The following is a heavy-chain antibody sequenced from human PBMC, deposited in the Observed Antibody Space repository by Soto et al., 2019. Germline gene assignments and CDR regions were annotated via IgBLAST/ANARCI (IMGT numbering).Heavy chain of an antibody. J-gene: IGHJ4*02. D-gene: IGHD2-15*01. CDR2: ISHSGAT. Sequence: QVQLQESGPGLWKPSGTLSLTCAVSGSSISSTNWGSRVRQAPRERPEWIGDISHSGATNYNPSLKSRVIISMDTSKNKVSLKLDSVTAADTAVYFCARHIAVPTTRGFDYWGQGTLVAVSS. CDR3: ARHIAVPTTRGFDY. V-gene: IGHV4-4*02. CDR1: GSSISSTNW.